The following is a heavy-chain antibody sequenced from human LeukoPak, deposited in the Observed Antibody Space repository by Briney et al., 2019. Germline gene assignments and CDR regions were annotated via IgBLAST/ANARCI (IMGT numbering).Heavy chain of an antibody. D-gene: IGHD3-10*02. J-gene: IGHJ4*02. V-gene: IGHV4-39*01. CDR1: FGSISTSDYY. CDR3: ARHGGSYFVHLDY. CDR2: VSYSGTT. Sequence: SETLSLTCTVSFGSISTSDYYWGWVREPPGKGLEWIGSVSYSGTTYYNPSLKSRVTVSVDTSKKQFSLKLSFVSAADTAVYYCARHGGSYFVHLDYWGQGTLITVSS.